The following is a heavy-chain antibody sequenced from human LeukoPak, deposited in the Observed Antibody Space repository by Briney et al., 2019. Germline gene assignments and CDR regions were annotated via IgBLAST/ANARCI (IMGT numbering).Heavy chain of an antibody. CDR3: ASNSGIRGYFDY. D-gene: IGHD7-27*01. CDR1: GYTFTGYY. V-gene: IGHV1-69*13. J-gene: IGHJ4*02. Sequence: SVKVSCKASGYTFTGYYMHWVRQAPGQGLEWMGGIIPIFGTANYAQKFQGRVTITADESTSTAYMELSSLRSEDTAVYYCASNSGIRGYFDYWGQGTLVTVSS. CDR2: IIPIFGTA.